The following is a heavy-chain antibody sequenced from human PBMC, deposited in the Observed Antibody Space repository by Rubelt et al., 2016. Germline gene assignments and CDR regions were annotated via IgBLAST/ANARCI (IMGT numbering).Heavy chain of an antibody. V-gene: IGHV3-48*04. CDR3: ARGPTSGTRFADLDLDY. D-gene: IGHD3-10*01. CDR1: GFDFNNYN. J-gene: IGHJ4*02. Sequence: EVQLAESGGDLVQPGGSLRLSCAASGFDFNNYNMNWVRQAPGRGLDWVSFISSSSDTLYYSGSVKGRFTISRDNAKNSLYLERCGLRAEDTAVYYCARGPTSGTRFADLDLDYWGQGTLVTVSS. CDR2: ISSSSDTL.